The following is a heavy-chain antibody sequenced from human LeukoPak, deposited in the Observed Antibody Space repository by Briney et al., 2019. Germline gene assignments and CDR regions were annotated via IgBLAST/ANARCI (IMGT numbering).Heavy chain of an antibody. CDR2: IYYSGST. CDR1: GGSINSNNYY. J-gene: IGHJ4*02. Sequence: SETLSLTCTVSGGSINSNNYYWGWIRQPPGKGLEWIGSIYYSGSTYYNPSLKSRVTMSVDTSKNQFSLKLSSVTAADTAVYYCARRRRDNYYDSSGYYYENYFDYWGQGTLVTVSS. V-gene: IGHV4-39*01. CDR3: ARRRRDNYYDSSGYYYENYFDY. D-gene: IGHD3-22*01.